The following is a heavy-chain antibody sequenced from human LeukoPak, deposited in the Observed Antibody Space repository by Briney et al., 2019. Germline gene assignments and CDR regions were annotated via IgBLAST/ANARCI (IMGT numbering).Heavy chain of an antibody. CDR3: ARGVGVNCPPDY. V-gene: IGHV1-18*01. CDR2: ISAYNGNT. Sequence: ASVKVSCKASGYTFTSYGISWVRQAPGQGLEGMGWISAYNGNTNYAQKLQGRVTMTTDTSTTTAYMELRSLRSDDTAAYYCARGVGVNCPPDYWGQGTLVTVSS. CDR1: GYTFTSYG. J-gene: IGHJ4*02. D-gene: IGHD1-26*01.